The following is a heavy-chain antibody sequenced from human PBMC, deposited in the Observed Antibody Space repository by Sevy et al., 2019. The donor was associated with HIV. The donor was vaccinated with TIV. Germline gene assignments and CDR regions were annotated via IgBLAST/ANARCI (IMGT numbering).Heavy chain of an antibody. Sequence: GGSLRLSCAGAGFIFSSYSMNWVRQAPGKGLEWVSSISSSSYYIYYAESVKGRFTISRDNAKNSLYLQMNSLRAEDTAVYYCAREDCSGGSCYFPPNYYYCGMDVWGQGTTVTVSS. CDR2: ISSSSYYI. CDR1: GFIFSSYS. V-gene: IGHV3-21*01. D-gene: IGHD2-15*01. J-gene: IGHJ6*02. CDR3: AREDCSGGSCYFPPNYYYCGMDV.